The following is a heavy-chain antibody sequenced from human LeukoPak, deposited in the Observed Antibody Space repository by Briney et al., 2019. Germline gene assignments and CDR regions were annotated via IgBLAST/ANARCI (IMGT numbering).Heavy chain of an antibody. CDR2: IQDSGIT. V-gene: IGHV4-4*09. CDR1: GDSVSSGY. J-gene: IGHJ1*01. D-gene: IGHD2-15*01. Sequence: PSETLSLRCNASGDSVSSGYWSWIRQSPGKGLEWIGFIQDSGITDYNPSLKSRLLISVDTSKNLFSLTLRSVTAADTAVYYCAGRGHRYSRDWGQGILVTVSS. CDR3: AGRGHRYSRD.